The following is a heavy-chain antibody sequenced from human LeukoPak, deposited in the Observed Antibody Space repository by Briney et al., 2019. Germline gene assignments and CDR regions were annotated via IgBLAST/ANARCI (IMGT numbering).Heavy chain of an antibody. CDR3: AIDGDYATFDY. V-gene: IGHV5-51*01. D-gene: IGHD4-17*01. J-gene: IGHJ4*02. CDR2: IYPGDSDT. CDR1: GYRFTIYW. Sequence: LGESLKISCKGSGYRFTIYWIGWVRQMPGRGLEWIGIIYPGDSDTRYSPSFQGQVTISADKSISTAYLQWSSLKASDTAMYYCAIDGDYATFDYWGQGTLVTVSS.